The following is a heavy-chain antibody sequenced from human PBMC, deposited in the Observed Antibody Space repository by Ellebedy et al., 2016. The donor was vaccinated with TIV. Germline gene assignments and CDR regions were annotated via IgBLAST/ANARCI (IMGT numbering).Heavy chain of an antibody. D-gene: IGHD5-12*01. CDR1: GYTFTDYW. J-gene: IGHJ4*02. CDR3: ARPDFLYSGYDY. CDR2: IYPGDSDT. Sequence: PGGSLRLSCKPTGYTFTDYWLPWVRQMPGKVLDWMGIIYPGDSDTRYSPSFQGQVTISVDKSISTAYLQWSSLKASDTAMYYCARPDFLYSGYDYWGQGSLVTVSS. V-gene: IGHV5-51*01.